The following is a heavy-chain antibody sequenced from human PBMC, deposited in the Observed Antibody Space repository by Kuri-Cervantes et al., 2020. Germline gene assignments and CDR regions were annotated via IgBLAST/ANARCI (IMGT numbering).Heavy chain of an antibody. D-gene: IGHD6-13*01. J-gene: IGHJ4*02. CDR2: ISSSSSTI. CDR1: GFTFSSYS. CDR3: ARGYSSSWLTGFFDY. Sequence: GGSLRLSCAASGFTFSSYSMNWVRQAPGKGLEWVSYISSSSSTIYYADSVKGRFTISRDNAKNSLYLQMNSLRAEDTAVYYCARGYSSSWLTGFFDYWGPGTLVTVSS. V-gene: IGHV3-48*01.